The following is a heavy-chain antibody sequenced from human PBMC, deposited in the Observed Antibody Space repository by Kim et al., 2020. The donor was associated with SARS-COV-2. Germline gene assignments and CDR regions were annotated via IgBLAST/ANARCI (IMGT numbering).Heavy chain of an antibody. J-gene: IGHJ3*02. Sequence: SETLSLTCAVYGGSFSVYYWSWIRQPPGKGLEWIGEINHSGSTNYNPSLKSRVTISVDTSKNQFSLKLSSVTAADTAVYYCARGYDSDAFDIWGQGTMVT. CDR3: ARGYDSDAFDI. CDR1: GGSFSVYY. CDR2: INHSGST. V-gene: IGHV4-34*01. D-gene: IGHD3-22*01.